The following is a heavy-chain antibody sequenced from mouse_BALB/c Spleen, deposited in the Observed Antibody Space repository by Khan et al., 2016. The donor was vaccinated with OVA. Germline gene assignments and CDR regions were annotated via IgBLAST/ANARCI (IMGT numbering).Heavy chain of an antibody. V-gene: IGHV2-9*02. D-gene: IGHD1-1*01. CDR2: IGTGGST. CDR1: GFSLTNYT. Sequence: QVQLKESGPGLVAPSQSLSITCTVSGFSLTNYTVHWVRQPPGKGLEWLGIIGTGGSTNYNSALMSRLSINKDNCKSQVFLKMNSLQTDDTAMYYCARDHYGSSYDYAMDYWGQGTSVTVSS. J-gene: IGHJ4*01. CDR3: ARDHYGSSYDYAMDY.